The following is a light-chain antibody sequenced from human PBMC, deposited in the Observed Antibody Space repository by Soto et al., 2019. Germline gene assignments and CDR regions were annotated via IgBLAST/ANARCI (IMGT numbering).Light chain of an antibody. CDR1: TLPKQY. CDR2: KDT. Sequence: SYELTQPPSVSVSPGQTARITCSGDTLPKQYACLYQQKPGQATVLVIYKDTERPSGIPERFSGSSSGTTVTLTMSGVQAVDEADYYCQSADSSGSYVFGTGTRSPS. CDR3: QSADSSGSYV. V-gene: IGLV3-25*02. J-gene: IGLJ1*01.